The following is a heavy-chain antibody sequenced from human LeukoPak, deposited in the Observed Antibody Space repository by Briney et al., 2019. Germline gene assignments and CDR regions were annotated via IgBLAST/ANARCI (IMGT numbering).Heavy chain of an antibody. Sequence: ASVKVSCKASGYTFASYGISWVRQAPGQGLEWMGWISVYNGNTNYAQKLQGRVTMTTDTSTSTAYMELRSLRSDDTAVYYCARDAGYCSSTSCYSHAFDIWGQGTMVTVSS. D-gene: IGHD2-2*02. CDR3: ARDAGYCSSTSCYSHAFDI. J-gene: IGHJ3*02. V-gene: IGHV1-18*01. CDR1: GYTFASYG. CDR2: ISVYNGNT.